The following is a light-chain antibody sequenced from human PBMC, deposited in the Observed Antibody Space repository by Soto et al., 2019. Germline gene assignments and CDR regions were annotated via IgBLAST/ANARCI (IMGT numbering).Light chain of an antibody. CDR3: QLYVASACT. V-gene: IGKV3-20*01. J-gene: IGKJ1*01. Sequence: EIVLTQSPGTLSSSPGERATLSCRASQSIDNRYFAWYQHKPGQAPRLLLYATSSRATGIPDRLGGRGSGTDCVLSINSLEPEDFAVDYCQLYVASACTFGQVINEDIK. CDR2: ATS. CDR1: QSIDNRY.